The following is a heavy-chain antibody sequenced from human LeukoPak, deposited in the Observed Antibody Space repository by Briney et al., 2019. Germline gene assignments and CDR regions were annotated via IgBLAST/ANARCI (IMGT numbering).Heavy chain of an antibody. D-gene: IGHD5-18*01. CDR2: INAGNGNT. V-gene: IGHV1-3*01. CDR1: GYTFTSYA. CDR3: ARDRGYSYGFRGNWFDP. J-gene: IGHJ5*02. Sequence: ASVKVSCKASGYTFTSYAMHWVRQAPGQRLEWMGWINAGNGNTKYSQKFQGRVTITRDTSASTAYMELRSLRSDDTAVYYCARDRGYSYGFRGNWFDPWGQGTLVTVSS.